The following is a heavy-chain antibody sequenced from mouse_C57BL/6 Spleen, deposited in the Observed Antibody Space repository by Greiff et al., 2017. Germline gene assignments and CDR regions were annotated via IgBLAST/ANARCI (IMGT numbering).Heavy chain of an antibody. V-gene: IGHV3-6*01. CDR3: AIPAITTVVALSSYWYFDV. Sequence: ESGPGLVKPSQSLSLTCSVTGYSITSGYYWNWIRQFPGNKLEWMGYISYDGSNNYNPSLKNRISITRDTSKNQFFLKLNSVTTEDTATYYCAIPAITTVVALSSYWYFDVWGTGTTVTASS. CDR1: GYSITSGYY. CDR2: ISYDGSN. D-gene: IGHD1-1*01. J-gene: IGHJ1*03.